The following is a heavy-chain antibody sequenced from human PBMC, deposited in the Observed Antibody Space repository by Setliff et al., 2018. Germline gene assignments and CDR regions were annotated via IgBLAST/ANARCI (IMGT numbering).Heavy chain of an antibody. Sequence: SETLSLTCTVSGDSLTSGPYYWTWVRQPAGKGLEWIGHIYSEGTTNCSPSLRSRVTISSDTSKNQFSLQLNSVTATDTAVYYCARGRLLYVGDSHYFDIWGQGTLVTVSS. D-gene: IGHD4-17*01. CDR1: GDSLTSGPYY. V-gene: IGHV4-61*09. CDR2: IYSEGTT. J-gene: IGHJ4*02. CDR3: ARGRLLYVGDSHYFDI.